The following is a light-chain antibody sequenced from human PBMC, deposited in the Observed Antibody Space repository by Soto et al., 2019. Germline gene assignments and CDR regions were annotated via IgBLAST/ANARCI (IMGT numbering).Light chain of an antibody. CDR1: SSDIGRYNL. J-gene: IGLJ2*01. CDR2: DVT. CDR3: CSHAGRGSVL. V-gene: IGLV2-23*02. Sequence: QFALAQPASVSGSPGQSITISCTGTSSDIGRYNLVSWYQQYPGKAPKLVIYDVTKRPSGVSDRFSASKSGNTASLTISGLQAEDEADYYCCSHAGRGSVLFGGGTKVTVL.